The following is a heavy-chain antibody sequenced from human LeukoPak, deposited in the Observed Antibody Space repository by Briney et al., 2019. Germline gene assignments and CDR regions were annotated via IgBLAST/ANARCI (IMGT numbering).Heavy chain of an antibody. V-gene: IGHV3-7*01. Sequence: PGGSLRLSCAASGFTFSSYWMSWVRQAPGKGLEWVANIKQDGSEKYYVDSVKGRFTISRDNSKNTLYLQMNSLRAEDTAVYYCAKVLYSYYYGSGSYGLDYWGQGTLVTVSS. D-gene: IGHD3-10*01. J-gene: IGHJ4*02. CDR3: AKVLYSYYYGSGSYGLDY. CDR1: GFTFSSYW. CDR2: IKQDGSEK.